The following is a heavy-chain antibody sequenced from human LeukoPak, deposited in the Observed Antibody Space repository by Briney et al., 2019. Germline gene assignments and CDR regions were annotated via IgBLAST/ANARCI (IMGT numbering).Heavy chain of an antibody. CDR2: ISADNGNT. D-gene: IGHD1-26*01. J-gene: IGHJ4*02. Sequence: GDSVKVSCKASGYTFTSYAISWVRQAPGQGLEWMGWISADNGNTDYAQRFQGRVTMTTDTSTSTAYMELRSLRSEDTAVYYCARGVGGSYYDESERFDYWGQGTLVTVSS. V-gene: IGHV1-18*01. CDR1: GYTFTSYA. CDR3: ARGVGGSYYDESERFDY.